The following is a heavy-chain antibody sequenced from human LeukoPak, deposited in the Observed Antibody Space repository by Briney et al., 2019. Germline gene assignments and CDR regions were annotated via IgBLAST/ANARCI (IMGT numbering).Heavy chain of an antibody. D-gene: IGHD6-13*01. CDR2: IWYDGSDK. CDR1: GFIFSSYG. CDR3: ARDGHSSSWYFFDY. V-gene: IGHV3-33*01. Sequence: GGSLRLSCAASGFIFSSYGMHWVRQAPGKGLEWVAVIWYDGSDKYYADSVKGRFTIFRDNSKNTLYLQMNSLRAEDTAVYYCARDGHSSSWYFFDYWGQGTLVTVSS. J-gene: IGHJ4*02.